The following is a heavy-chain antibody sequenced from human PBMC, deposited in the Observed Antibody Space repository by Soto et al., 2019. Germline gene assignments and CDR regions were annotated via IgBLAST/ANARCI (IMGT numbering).Heavy chain of an antibody. CDR3: AGAAAVDKCSKGVDV. CDR1: GYSFTSYW. V-gene: IGHV5-51*01. Sequence: GESLKISCKGSGYSFTSYWIGWVRQMPGKGLEWMGIIYPGDSDTRYSPSFQGQVTISADKSISTAYLQWSSLKASDTAIYYCAGAAAVDKCSKGVDVWGQGTTVTVSS. CDR2: IYPGDSDT. D-gene: IGHD3-10*02. J-gene: IGHJ6*02.